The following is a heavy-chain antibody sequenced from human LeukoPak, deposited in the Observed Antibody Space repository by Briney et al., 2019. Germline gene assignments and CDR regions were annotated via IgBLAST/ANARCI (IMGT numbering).Heavy chain of an antibody. CDR2: ISYDGSNK. Sequence: GGSLRLSCAASGFTFSSYAMHWVRQAPGKGLEWVAVISYDGSNKYYADSVKGRFTTSRDNSKNTLYLQMNSLRAEDTAVYYCARDHIPVTMVRGVILESNWFDPWGQGTLVTVSS. J-gene: IGHJ5*02. CDR3: ARDHIPVTMVRGVILESNWFDP. CDR1: GFTFSSYA. V-gene: IGHV3-30*04. D-gene: IGHD3-10*01.